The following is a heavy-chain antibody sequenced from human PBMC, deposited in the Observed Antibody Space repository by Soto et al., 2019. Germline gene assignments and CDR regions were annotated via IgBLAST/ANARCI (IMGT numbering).Heavy chain of an antibody. J-gene: IGHJ4*02. V-gene: IGHV3-74*01. CDR3: ARVLYYGPDY. CDR1: GFTLSSYW. CDR2: INSDGSST. D-gene: IGHD3-10*01. Sequence: PRGSLRLSCAASGFTLSSYWIHWVRQAPGKGLVWVSRINSDGSSTSYADSVRGRFTISRDNARNTLYLQMNSLRAQHTDVYYCARVLYYGPDYWARGILLTDSS.